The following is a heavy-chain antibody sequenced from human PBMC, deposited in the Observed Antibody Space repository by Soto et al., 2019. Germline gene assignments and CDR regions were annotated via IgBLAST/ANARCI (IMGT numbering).Heavy chain of an antibody. D-gene: IGHD6-13*01. CDR1: GYSFTSYW. Sequence: GESLKISCKGSGYSFTSYWISWVRQMPGKGLEWMGRIDPSDSYTNYSPSFQGHVTISADKSISTAYLQWSSLKASDTAMYYCARQRYSSSWYSNYYYGMDVWGQGTTVTVYS. CDR3: ARQRYSSSWYSNYYYGMDV. J-gene: IGHJ6*02. CDR2: IDPSDSYT. V-gene: IGHV5-10-1*01.